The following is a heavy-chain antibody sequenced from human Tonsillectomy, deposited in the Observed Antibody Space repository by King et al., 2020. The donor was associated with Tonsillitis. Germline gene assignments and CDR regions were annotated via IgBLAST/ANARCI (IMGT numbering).Heavy chain of an antibody. D-gene: IGHD2-8*01. CDR3: ARQMYGNGRYIGANFDS. J-gene: IGHJ4*02. V-gene: IGHV4-39*01. CDR2: VNYRGTD. CDR1: CGSISSTRNF. Sequence: QLQESGPGLVKPSETLSLTFIVSCGSISSTRNFWGWIRQPPGEGLEWIGSVNYRGTDYYNPSLKSRVSISVDTSKNQFSLSLTSVTAADTALYYCARQMYGNGRYIGANFDSWGQGTLVSVSS.